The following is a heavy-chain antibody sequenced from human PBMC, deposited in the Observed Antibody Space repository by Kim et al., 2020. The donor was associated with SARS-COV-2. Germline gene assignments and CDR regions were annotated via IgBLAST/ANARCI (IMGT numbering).Heavy chain of an antibody. Sequence: GGSLRLSCAASGFTVSSNYMSWVRQAPGKGLEWVSVIYSGGSTYYADSVKGRFTISRDNSKNTLYLQMNSLRAEDTAVYYCARGKGSYSSSWYVVDVWGQGTTVTVSS. J-gene: IGHJ6*02. CDR3: ARGKGSYSSSWYVVDV. CDR2: IYSGGST. CDR1: GFTVSSNY. D-gene: IGHD6-13*01. V-gene: IGHV3-53*01.